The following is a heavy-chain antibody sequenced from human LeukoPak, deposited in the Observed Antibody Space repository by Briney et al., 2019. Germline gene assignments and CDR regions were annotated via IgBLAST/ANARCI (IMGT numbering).Heavy chain of an antibody. J-gene: IGHJ4*02. CDR1: GGSINTATFD. V-gene: IGHV4-39*01. D-gene: IGHD1-26*01. Sequence: PSETLSLTCAVSGGSINTATFDWGWIRQAPGRDFEWIATISSDGTAYYNPTLMSRVSISIDTSINQFSLDLTPVTAADTGLFYCARFEGGTGFDYWGQGILVIVSS. CDR2: ISSDGTA. CDR3: ARFEGGTGFDY.